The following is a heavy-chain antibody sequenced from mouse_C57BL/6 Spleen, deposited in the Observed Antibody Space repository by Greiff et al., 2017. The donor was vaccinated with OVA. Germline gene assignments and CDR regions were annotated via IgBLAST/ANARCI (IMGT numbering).Heavy chain of an antibody. D-gene: IGHD1-1*01. V-gene: IGHV1-63*01. Sequence: QVQLQQSGAELVRPGTSVKMSCKASGYTFTNYWIGWAKQRPGHGLEWIGDIYPGGGYTNYNEKVKGKATLTADKSSSTAYMQFSSLISEDSAIYYCARGAHYYGSSYAGGYFDYWGQGTTLTVSS. CDR3: ARGAHYYGSSYAGGYFDY. CDR1: GYTFTNYW. CDR2: IYPGGGYT. J-gene: IGHJ2*01.